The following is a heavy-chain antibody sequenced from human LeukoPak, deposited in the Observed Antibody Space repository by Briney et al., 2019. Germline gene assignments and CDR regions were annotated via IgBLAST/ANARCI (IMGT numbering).Heavy chain of an antibody. V-gene: IGHV4-34*01. CDR3: ARTPDDSSGWSYYYGMDV. J-gene: IGHJ6*02. CDR1: GGSFSGYY. CDR2: INHSGST. Sequence: SETLSLTCAVYGGSFSGYYWSWIRQPPGKGLEWIGEINHSGSTNYNPSLKSRVTISVDTSKNQSSLKLSSVTAADTAVYYCARTPDDSSGWSYYYGMDVWGQGTTVTVSS. D-gene: IGHD6-19*01.